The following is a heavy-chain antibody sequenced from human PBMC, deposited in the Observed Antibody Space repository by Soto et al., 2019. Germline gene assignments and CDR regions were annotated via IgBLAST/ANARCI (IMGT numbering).Heavy chain of an antibody. CDR3: ASVPDR. CDR2: IYHSGST. Sequence: QLQLQESGSGLVKPSQTLSLTCAVSGGSISSGGYSWSWIRQPPGKGLEWIGYIYHSGSTYYNPSPXSXXTTSVARSKNQFSLKLSSVTAADTAVYYCASVPDRWGQGTLVTVSS. V-gene: IGHV4-30-2*01. D-gene: IGHD6-6*01. J-gene: IGHJ5*02. CDR1: GGSISSGGYS.